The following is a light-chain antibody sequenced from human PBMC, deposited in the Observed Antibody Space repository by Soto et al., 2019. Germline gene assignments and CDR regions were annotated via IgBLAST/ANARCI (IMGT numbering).Light chain of an antibody. CDR1: SSDIGAYNY. J-gene: IGLJ1*01. Sequence: QSVLTQPASVSGSRGQSITISWTGSSSDIGAYNYVSWFQQYPGKAPKLIISEVSNRPSGVSNRFSGSKSGTAASLTISGLQTEDEADYFCFSFTTDWTHVFGTGTKVT. V-gene: IGLV2-14*01. CDR2: EVS. CDR3: FSFTTDWTHV.